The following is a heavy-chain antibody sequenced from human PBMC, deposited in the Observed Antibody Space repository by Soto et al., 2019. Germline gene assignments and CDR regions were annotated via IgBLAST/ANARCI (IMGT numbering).Heavy chain of an antibody. D-gene: IGHD6-19*01. Sequence: QVQLQESGPGLVKPSETLSLTCTVSGGSMNTNYWTWIRQPPGKALEWIGQIHFSGSTNYNPSLVSXXAISVDTSTNRFSLTMTSVTASDTAVYSCARVGRAWYGVFDWGQGTLVTVSS. J-gene: IGHJ4*02. V-gene: IGHV4-59*01. CDR3: ARVGRAWYGVFD. CDR1: GGSMNTNY. CDR2: IHFSGST.